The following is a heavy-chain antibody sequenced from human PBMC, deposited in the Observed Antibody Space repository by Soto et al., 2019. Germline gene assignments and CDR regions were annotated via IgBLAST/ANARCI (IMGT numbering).Heavy chain of an antibody. D-gene: IGHD2-21*01. J-gene: IGHJ6*02. CDR3: ASHVFCGGAPACPAMAV. CDR1: GYTFSGYS. CDR2: ISGNNGNT. V-gene: IGHV1-18*04. Sequence: QVVLEQSGGEVKKPWASVKVSCKASGYTFSGYSITWVRQAPGQGLEWMGRISGNNGNTNYARTLRGRLTLTTDTYTRRDYMELRSPPSEGTLVECRASHVFCGGAPACPAMAVWRQGTTVTVSS.